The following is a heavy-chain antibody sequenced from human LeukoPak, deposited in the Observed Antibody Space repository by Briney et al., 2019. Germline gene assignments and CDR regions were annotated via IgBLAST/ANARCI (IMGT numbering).Heavy chain of an antibody. CDR2: IYTSGST. CDR3: ARERSGSYYDY. Sequence: PSETLSLTCTVSGGSISSGYYYWTWIRQPAGKGLEWIGRIYTSGSTNYNPSLKSRVTISGDTSKNQFSLKLSSVTAADTAVYYCARERSGSYYDYWGQGTLVTVSS. D-gene: IGHD1-26*01. J-gene: IGHJ4*02. CDR1: GGSISSGYYY. V-gene: IGHV4-61*02.